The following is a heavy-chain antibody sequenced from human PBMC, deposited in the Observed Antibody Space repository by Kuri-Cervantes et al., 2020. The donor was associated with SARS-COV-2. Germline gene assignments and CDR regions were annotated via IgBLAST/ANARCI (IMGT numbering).Heavy chain of an antibody. V-gene: IGHV1-69*05. CDR1: GGTFSSYA. J-gene: IGHJ4*02. CDR2: IIPIFGTA. CDR3: ARERASGWAGDFDY. D-gene: IGHD1-26*01. Sequence: SVKVSCKASGGTFSSYAISWVRQAPGQGLEWMGGIIPIFGTANYAQKFQGRVTITTDESTSTAYMELSSLSSEDTAVYYCARERASGWAGDFDYWGQGTLVTVSS.